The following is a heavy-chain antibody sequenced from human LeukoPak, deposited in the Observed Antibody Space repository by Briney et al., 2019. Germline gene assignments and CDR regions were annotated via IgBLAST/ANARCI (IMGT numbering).Heavy chain of an antibody. V-gene: IGHV1-18*01. D-gene: IGHD5-18*01. J-gene: IGHJ5*02. Sequence: GASVKVSCKASGYTFTSYGISWVRQAPGQGREWRGWISSYNGNTNYAQKLQGRVIMTTDTSTSTAYMELRSLRSDDTAVYYCARGDTAMARYNWFDPWGQGTLVTVSS. CDR3: ARGDTAMARYNWFDP. CDR1: GYTFTSYG. CDR2: ISSYNGNT.